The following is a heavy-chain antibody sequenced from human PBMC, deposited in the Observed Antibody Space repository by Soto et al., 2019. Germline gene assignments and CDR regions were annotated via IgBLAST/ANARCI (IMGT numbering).Heavy chain of an antibody. V-gene: IGHV4-59*01. Sequence: PSETLSLTCTVSGGSISSYYWSWIRQPPGKGLEWIGYIYYSGSTNYNPSLESRVTISVDTSKNQFSLKLSSVTAADTAVYYCARTAAAGMDVWGQGTTVTVSS. CDR1: GGSISSYY. CDR2: IYYSGST. J-gene: IGHJ6*02. D-gene: IGHD6-13*01. CDR3: ARTAAAGMDV.